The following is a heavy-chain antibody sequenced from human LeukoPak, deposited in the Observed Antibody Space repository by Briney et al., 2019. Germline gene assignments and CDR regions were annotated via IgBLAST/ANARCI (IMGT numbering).Heavy chain of an antibody. Sequence: ASVNVSCKASGYTFTTYGIGWVRQAPGQGLEWIGLISGYNGNTNYAQKFQCRVTMTTDTSTSTAYMNLRSLRSDDTAVYYCARTNHESVLYWSEPWGQGTLVNVSS. J-gene: IGHJ5*02. CDR3: ARTNHESVLYWSEP. CDR2: ISGYNGNT. D-gene: IGHD3-16*01. V-gene: IGHV1-18*01. CDR1: GYTFTTYG.